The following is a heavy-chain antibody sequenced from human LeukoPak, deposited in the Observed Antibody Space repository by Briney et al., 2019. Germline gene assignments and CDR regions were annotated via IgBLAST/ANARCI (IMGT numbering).Heavy chain of an antibody. D-gene: IGHD3-9*01. CDR3: ARGLRYFDWFLFDY. V-gene: IGHV3-20*03. CDR2: INWNGGST. Sequence: GGSLRLSSAASGFTFDDYGMSWVRQAPGKGLEWVSGINWNGGSTGYADSVKGRFTISRDNAKNSLYLQMNSLRAEDTALYYCARGLRYFDWFLFDYWGQGTLVTVSS. J-gene: IGHJ4*02. CDR1: GFTFDDYG.